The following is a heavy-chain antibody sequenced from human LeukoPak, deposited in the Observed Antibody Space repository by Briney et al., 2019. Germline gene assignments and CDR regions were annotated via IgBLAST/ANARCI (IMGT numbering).Heavy chain of an antibody. Sequence: ASVKVSCKGSGYTLTELSMHWVRQAPGKGLEWMGGFDPEDGETIYAQKFQGRATMTEDTSTDTAYMELSSLRSEDTAVYYCATGYSYGYERAFDIWGQGTMVTVSS. D-gene: IGHD5-18*01. CDR2: FDPEDGET. V-gene: IGHV1-24*01. CDR1: GYTLTELS. J-gene: IGHJ3*02. CDR3: ATGYSYGYERAFDI.